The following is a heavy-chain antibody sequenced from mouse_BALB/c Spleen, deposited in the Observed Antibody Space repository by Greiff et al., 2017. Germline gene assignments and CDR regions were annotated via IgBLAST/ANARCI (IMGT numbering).Heavy chain of an antibody. Sequence: QVQLQQSGAELVRPGASVKLSCKASGYTFTSYWMHWVKQRPGQGLEWIGEIDPSDSYTNYNQKFKGKATLTVDKSSSTAYMQLSSLTSEDSAVYYCARKATVNAMDYWGQGTSVTVSS. V-gene: IGHV1-69*02. CDR1: GYTFTSYW. J-gene: IGHJ4*01. CDR3: ARKATVNAMDY. D-gene: IGHD1-1*01. CDR2: IDPSDSYT.